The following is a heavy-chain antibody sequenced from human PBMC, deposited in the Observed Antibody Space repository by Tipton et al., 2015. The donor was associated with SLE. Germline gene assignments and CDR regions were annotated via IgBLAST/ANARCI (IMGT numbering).Heavy chain of an antibody. CDR1: AYSFTQYW. V-gene: IGHV5-10-1*01. CDR2: IDPIDSNT. Sequence: QSGAEVKKPGESLRISCDGSAYSFTQYWINWVRLVPGKGLEWMGRIDPIDSNTIYSPSFEGHVTISVDTTISTAYMQWSSLKASDSGMYFCARLHGAYSGGFLWGQGTLVTVSS. J-gene: IGHJ4*02. D-gene: IGHD1-26*01. CDR3: ARLHGAYSGGFL.